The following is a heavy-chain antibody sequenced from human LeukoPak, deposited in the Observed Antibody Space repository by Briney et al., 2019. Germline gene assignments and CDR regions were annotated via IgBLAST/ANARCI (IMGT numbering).Heavy chain of an antibody. J-gene: IGHJ4*02. CDR1: GFTFGDYA. CDR2: IRSKAYGGTT. V-gene: IGHV3-49*03. CDR3: TRTGDSSGYPHFDY. D-gene: IGHD3-22*01. Sequence: GGSLRLSCTASGFTFGDYAMSWFRQAPGKGLEWVGFIRSKAYGGTTEYAASVKGRFTISRDDSKSIAYLQMNSLKTEDTAVYYCTRTGDSSGYPHFDYWGQGTLVTVSS.